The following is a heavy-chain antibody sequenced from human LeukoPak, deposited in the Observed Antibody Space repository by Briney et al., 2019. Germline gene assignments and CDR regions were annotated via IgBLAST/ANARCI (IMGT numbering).Heavy chain of an antibody. Sequence: GGSLRLSCAASGFAFSNYWMSWVRQAPGKGLEWVSVIFSGGSTSYADSVKGRFTISRDNSKNTLYLQMNSLRAEDTAVYYCARGGGSYFLDYCFDYWGQGTLVTVSS. J-gene: IGHJ4*02. CDR3: ARGGGSYFLDYCFDY. CDR1: GFAFSNYW. CDR2: IFSGGST. V-gene: IGHV3-53*01. D-gene: IGHD1-26*01.